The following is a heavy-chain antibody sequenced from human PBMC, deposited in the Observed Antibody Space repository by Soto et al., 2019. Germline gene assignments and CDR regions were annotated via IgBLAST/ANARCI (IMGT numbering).Heavy chain of an antibody. Sequence: QVQLQESGPGLVKPSETLSLTCTVSGGSISSYYWSWIRQPPGKGLEWIGYIYYSGSTNYNPSLKSRVTISVDTSKNQFSLKLSSVTAADTAVYYCARNGDYAYNWFDPWGQGTLVTVSS. CDR1: GGSISSYY. CDR3: ARNGDYAYNWFDP. D-gene: IGHD4-17*01. V-gene: IGHV4-59*01. J-gene: IGHJ5*02. CDR2: IYYSGST.